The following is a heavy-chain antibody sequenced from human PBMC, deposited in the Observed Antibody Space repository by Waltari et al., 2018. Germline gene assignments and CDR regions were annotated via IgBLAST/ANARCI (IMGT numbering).Heavy chain of an antibody. D-gene: IGHD2-15*01. Sequence: QVQLVQSGAEVKKPGSSVKVSCKASGGTFSSYAISWVRQAPGQGLEWMGGIIPIFGTANYAQKFQGRVTITADESTSTAYMELSSLRSEDTAVYYCAGGYCSGGSCYGYYYYYGMDVWGQGTTVTVSS. CDR2: IIPIFGTA. CDR3: AGGYCSGGSCYGYYYYYGMDV. J-gene: IGHJ6*02. V-gene: IGHV1-69*01. CDR1: GGTFSSYA.